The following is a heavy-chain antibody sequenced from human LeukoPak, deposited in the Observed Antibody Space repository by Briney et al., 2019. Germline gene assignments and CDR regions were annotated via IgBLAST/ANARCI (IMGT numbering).Heavy chain of an antibody. Sequence: PGGSLRLSCAASGFTFDDYDMHWVRQAPGKGLEWVSGISWNNDNIGYADSVKGRFTISRDNAKNSLYLQMNSLRAEDTAVYYCARPGDYYDSSGYDYWGQGTLVTVSS. D-gene: IGHD3-22*01. CDR2: ISWNNDNI. CDR1: GFTFDDYD. J-gene: IGHJ4*02. V-gene: IGHV3-9*01. CDR3: ARPGDYYDSSGYDY.